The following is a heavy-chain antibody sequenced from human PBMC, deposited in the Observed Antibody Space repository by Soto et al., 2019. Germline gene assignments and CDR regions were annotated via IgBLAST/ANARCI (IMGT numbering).Heavy chain of an antibody. V-gene: IGHV4-30-4*01. J-gene: IGHJ4*02. Sequence: SETLSLTCTVSGGSTSSDNYWSWIRQPPGKGLEWIGHIYYSGNTDYNPSLKSRLAISIDTSKNQFSLKLSSVTAADTAVYFCAREGGESSDGLYYFDSWGQGSLVSVSS. CDR1: GGSTSSDNY. D-gene: IGHD3-16*01. CDR2: IYYSGNT. CDR3: AREGGESSDGLYYFDS.